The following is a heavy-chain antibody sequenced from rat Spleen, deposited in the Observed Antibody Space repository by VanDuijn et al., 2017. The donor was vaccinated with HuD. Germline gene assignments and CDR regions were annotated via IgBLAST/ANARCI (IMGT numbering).Heavy chain of an antibody. V-gene: IGHV2S61*01. J-gene: IGHJ2*01. CDR3: ARSDYSSPYYFDY. CDR2: IWGNGDT. Sequence: QVQLKESGPGLVQPSQTLSLSCTVSGFSLISYGVIWVRQPPGKGLEWMGVIWGNGDTNYNSALQSRLSISRDTSKSQLFLQMNNLQTEDTAMYFCARSDYSSPYYFDYWGQGVMVTVSS. CDR1: GFSLISYG. D-gene: IGHD1-2*01.